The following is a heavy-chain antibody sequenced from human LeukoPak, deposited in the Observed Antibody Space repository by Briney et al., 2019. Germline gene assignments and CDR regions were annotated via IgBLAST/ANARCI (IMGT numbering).Heavy chain of an antibody. V-gene: IGHV3-74*01. CDR2: ITGDGSDI. J-gene: IGHJ5*02. D-gene: IGHD4-17*01. Sequence: GGSLRLSCEASGFTLNKYWMHWVRQAPGKGLVWVSRITGDGSDIAYADSVKGRFTVSRDDAKNTLFLQMTSLRVEDTAIYYCARDAYTTASNWLDPWGQGTLVTVSS. CDR3: ARDAYTTASNWLDP. CDR1: GFTLNKYW.